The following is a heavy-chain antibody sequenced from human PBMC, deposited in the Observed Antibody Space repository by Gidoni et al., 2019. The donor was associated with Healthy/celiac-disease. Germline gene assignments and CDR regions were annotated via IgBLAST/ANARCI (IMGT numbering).Heavy chain of an antibody. J-gene: IGHJ4*02. Sequence: QHPGKGLEWIGYIYYSGSTYYNPSLKSRVTISVDTSKNQFSLKLSSVTAADTAVYYCASNSPGYGSLYYFDYWGQGTLVTVSS. D-gene: IGHD3-10*01. CDR3: ASNSPGYGSLYYFDY. V-gene: IGHV4-31*02. CDR2: IYYSGST.